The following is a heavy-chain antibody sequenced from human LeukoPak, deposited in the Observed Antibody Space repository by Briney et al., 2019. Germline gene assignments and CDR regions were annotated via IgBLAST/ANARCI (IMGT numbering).Heavy chain of an antibody. J-gene: IGHJ5*02. CDR3: ARSESIRKYNWNYYWFDP. V-gene: IGHV1-8*02. CDR1: GYTFTSYG. Sequence: ASVKVSCKASGYTFTSYGISWVRQAPGQGLEWMGWMNPNSGNTGYAQKFQGRVTMTRNTSISTAYMELSSLRSEDAAVYYCARSESIRKYNWNYYWFDPWGQGTLVTVSS. D-gene: IGHD1-7*01. CDR2: MNPNSGNT.